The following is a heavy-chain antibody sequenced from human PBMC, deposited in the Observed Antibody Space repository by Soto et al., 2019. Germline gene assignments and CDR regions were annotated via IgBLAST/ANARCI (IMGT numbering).Heavy chain of an antibody. CDR3: AAGEASSRNLAPYYLDF. D-gene: IGHD6-13*01. CDR1: GGSMRNYF. V-gene: IGHV4-59*01. J-gene: IGHJ4*02. Sequence: SETLSLTCTVSGGSMRNYFWTWIRQPPGKGLEWIGYIHYSGTTSFFPSYNPSLRSRVTVSEDTSKNQFSLKLLSVTTADTAVYFCAAGEASSRNLAPYYLDFWGQGTLVTVS. CDR2: IHYSGTT.